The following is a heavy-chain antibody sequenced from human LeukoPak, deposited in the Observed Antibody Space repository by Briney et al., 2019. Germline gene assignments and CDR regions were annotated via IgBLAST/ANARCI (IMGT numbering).Heavy chain of an antibody. J-gene: IGHJ4*02. V-gene: IGHV3-30*02. Sequence: PGGSLRLSCAASGFTFSSYGMHWVRQAPGKGLEWVAFIRYDGSNKYYADSVKGRFTISRDNSKNTLYLQMNSLRAEDTAVYYCAKAPSYGSGSYDLGYWGQGTLVTVSS. D-gene: IGHD3-10*01. CDR3: AKAPSYGSGSYDLGY. CDR1: GFTFSSYG. CDR2: IRYDGSNK.